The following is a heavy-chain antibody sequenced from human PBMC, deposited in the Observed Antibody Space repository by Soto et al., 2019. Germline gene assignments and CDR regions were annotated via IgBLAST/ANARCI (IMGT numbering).Heavy chain of an antibody. Sequence: GESLKISCKGSGYSFTSYWIGWVRQMPGKGLEWMGIIYPGDSDTRYSPSFQGQVTISADKSISTAYLQWSSLKASDTAMYYCARSGVWDPGYYGMDDWGQGTTVTVSS. D-gene: IGHD2-8*01. J-gene: IGHJ6*02. V-gene: IGHV5-51*01. CDR1: GYSFTSYW. CDR3: ARSGVWDPGYYGMDD. CDR2: IYPGDSDT.